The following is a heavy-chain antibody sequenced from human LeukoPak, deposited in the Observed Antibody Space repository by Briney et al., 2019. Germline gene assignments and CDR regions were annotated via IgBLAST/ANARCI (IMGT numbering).Heavy chain of an antibody. CDR1: GFTFSSYW. Sequence: PGGSLRLSCAASGFTFSSYWMSWVRQAPGKGLEWVANIKQDGSEKYYVDSVKGRFTISRDNAKNSLYLQMNSLRAEDTAVYYCARKFGEMATIAFDYWGQGTLVTVSS. CDR2: IKQDGSEK. D-gene: IGHD5-24*01. CDR3: ARKFGEMATIAFDY. J-gene: IGHJ4*02. V-gene: IGHV3-7*01.